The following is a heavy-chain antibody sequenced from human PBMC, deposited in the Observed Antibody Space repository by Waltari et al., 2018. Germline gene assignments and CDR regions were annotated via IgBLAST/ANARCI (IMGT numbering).Heavy chain of an antibody. V-gene: IGHV3-43D*03. J-gene: IGHJ6*03. D-gene: IGHD1-1*01. CDR3: AKNPDAVTTEGYYYYYMDV. Sequence: EVQLVESGGVVVQPGGSLRRSCAASAFTFDDYAMHWVRQAPGKGVEWVSLISWDGDSTYYADSVKGRFTISIDNSKNSLYLQMNSLRAEDTALYYCAKNPDAVTTEGYYYYYMDVWGKGTTVTVSS. CDR1: AFTFDDYA. CDR2: ISWDGDST.